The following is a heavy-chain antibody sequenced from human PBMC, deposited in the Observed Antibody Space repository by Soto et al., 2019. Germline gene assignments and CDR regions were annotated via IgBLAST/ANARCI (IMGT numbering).Heavy chain of an antibody. D-gene: IGHD2-2*01. Sequence: QVQLQESGPRLVKPSETLSLTCTVSGGSVSSGNYYWNWIRQPPGKGLEWIGNIYYSGSTNYSPSLKSRVTTSLDRSRNQFSLKGTSVTAADTAVYHCARSEIVPSARFFDPWRQGTLVTVSS. CDR3: ARSEIVPSARFFDP. CDR2: IYYSGST. J-gene: IGHJ5*02. V-gene: IGHV4-61*01. CDR1: GGSVSSGNYY.